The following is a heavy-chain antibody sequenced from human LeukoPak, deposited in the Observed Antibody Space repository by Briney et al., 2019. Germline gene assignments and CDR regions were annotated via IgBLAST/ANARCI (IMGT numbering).Heavy chain of an antibody. D-gene: IGHD2-15*01. V-gene: IGHV4-39*01. CDR3: ARREIVVVARDLFDY. J-gene: IGHJ4*02. CDR2: IYYSGST. Sequence: SETLSLTCTVSGGSISSSSYYWGWIRQPPGKGLEWIGSIYYSGSTYYNPSLKSRVTISVDTSKNQFSLKLSSVTAADTAVYYCARREIVVVARDLFDYWGQGTLVTVSS. CDR1: GGSISSSSYY.